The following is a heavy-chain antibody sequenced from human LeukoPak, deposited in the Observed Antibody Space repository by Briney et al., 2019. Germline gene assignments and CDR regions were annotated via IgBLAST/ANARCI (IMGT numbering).Heavy chain of an antibody. J-gene: IGHJ1*01. CDR1: GFTFSSYA. CDR2: ISGDGRST. CDR3: AKVYRYYDSSCQH. Sequence: GGSLRLSCAASGFTFSSYAMSWVRQAPGKGLEWVSLISGDGRSTYFADSVKGRFTISRDNSKNSLYLQMNSLRTEDTALYYCAKVYRYYDSSCQHWGQGTLVTVSS. V-gene: IGHV3-43*02. D-gene: IGHD3-22*01.